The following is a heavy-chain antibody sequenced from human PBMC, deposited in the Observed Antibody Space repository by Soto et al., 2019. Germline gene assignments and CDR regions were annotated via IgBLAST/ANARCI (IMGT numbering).Heavy chain of an antibody. CDR1: GFTFSSYW. CDR2: INSDGSST. D-gene: IGHD3-22*01. Sequence: GGSLRLSCAASGFTFSSYWMHWVRQAPGKGLVWVSRINSDGSSTSYADSVKGRFTISRDNAKNTLYLQMNSLRAEDTAVYYCAREPPNYYDSSGYWQPAAPHYWGQGTLVTVSS. J-gene: IGHJ4*02. V-gene: IGHV3-74*01. CDR3: AREPPNYYDSSGYWQPAAPHY.